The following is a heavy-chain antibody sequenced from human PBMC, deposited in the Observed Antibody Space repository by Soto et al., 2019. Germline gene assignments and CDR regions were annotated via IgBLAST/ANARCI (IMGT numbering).Heavy chain of an antibody. CDR3: VKDLLSSDYGSGSYYTGLGYYYYGMDV. D-gene: IGHD3-10*01. Sequence: GGSLRLSCSASGFTFSSYAMHWVRQAPGKGLEYVSAISSNGGSTYYADSVKGRFTISRDNSKNTLYLQMSSLRAEDTAVYYCVKDLLSSDYGSGSYYTGLGYYYYGMDVWGQGTTVTVSS. CDR2: ISSNGGST. CDR1: GFTFSSYA. V-gene: IGHV3-64D*06. J-gene: IGHJ6*02.